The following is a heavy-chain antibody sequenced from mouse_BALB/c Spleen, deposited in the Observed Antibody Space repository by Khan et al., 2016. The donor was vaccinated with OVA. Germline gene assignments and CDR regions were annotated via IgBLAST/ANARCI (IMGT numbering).Heavy chain of an antibody. J-gene: IGHJ3*01. D-gene: IGHD2-14*01. CDR1: GYTFTTYW. CDR3: TRLGTTRGWFAY. Sequence: QVQLQQSGAELAKPGASVKMSCKASGYTFTTYWMHWVKQRPGQGLEWIGYINPSTGHTEYNQKFKDKATLTADKSSSTAYMQLSSLTSEDSAVYYWTRLGTTRGWFAYWGQGTLVTVSA. V-gene: IGHV1-7*01. CDR2: INPSTGHT.